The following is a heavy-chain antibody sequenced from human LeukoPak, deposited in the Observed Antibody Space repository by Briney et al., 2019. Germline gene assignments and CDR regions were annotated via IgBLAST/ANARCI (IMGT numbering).Heavy chain of an antibody. CDR2: ISGGGETT. CDR3: ARDYADYVGYFFFDY. J-gene: IGHJ4*02. V-gene: IGHV3-23*01. D-gene: IGHD4-17*01. CDR1: GFTFNNYA. Sequence: GGSLRLSCAASGFTFNNYAMNWVRQAPGKGLEWVSSISGGGETTYYADSAKGRFTISRDNSQNTLYLQMNSLRAEDTAVYYCARDYADYVGYFFFDYWVQGTLVTVSS.